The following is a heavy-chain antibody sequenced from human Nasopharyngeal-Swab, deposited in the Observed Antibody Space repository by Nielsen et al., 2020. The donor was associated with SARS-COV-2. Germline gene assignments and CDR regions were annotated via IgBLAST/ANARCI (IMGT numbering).Heavy chain of an antibody. CDR3: TRADLQDFDY. V-gene: IGHV1-46*01. CDR2: IYPGSDYT. Sequence: ASVKVSCKASGNSFINYYMHWVRQAPGQGLEWMGIIYPGSDYTHYAQKFQGRLTLTRDTSTSTIYMELSSLRSEDTAIYYCTRADLQDFDYWGQGTRVTVSS. CDR1: GNSFINYY. J-gene: IGHJ4*02.